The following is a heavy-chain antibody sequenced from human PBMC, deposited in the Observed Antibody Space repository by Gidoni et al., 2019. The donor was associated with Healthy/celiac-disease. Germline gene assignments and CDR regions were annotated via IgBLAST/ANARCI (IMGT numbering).Heavy chain of an antibody. CDR3: ASRPSSGGDY. V-gene: IGHV1-69*01. D-gene: IGHD6-19*01. CDR2: IIPIFGTA. J-gene: IGHJ4*02. CDR1: GGTFSSYA. Sequence: QVQLVQSGAEVKNPGCAVKVSCEASGGTFSSYAISWVRQAPGQGLEWMGGIIPIFGTANYAQKFQGRVTIPADEPTSTAYMELSSLRSEDTAVYYCASRPSSGGDYWGQGTLVTVSS.